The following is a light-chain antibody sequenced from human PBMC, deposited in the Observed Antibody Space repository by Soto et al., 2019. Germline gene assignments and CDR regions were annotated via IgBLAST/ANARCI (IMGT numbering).Light chain of an antibody. CDR3: CSYTVSTTFF. CDR2: EVS. CDR1: SSDVGAYNH. V-gene: IGLV2-14*01. Sequence: QSVLTQPASVSGSPGQSITISCTGTSSDVGAYNHVSWYQHHPGKAPKLMIYEVSNRPSGLSDRFSGSKSGNTASLTISGLQAEDEADYYCCSYTVSTTFFFGSGTKLTVL. J-gene: IGLJ1*01.